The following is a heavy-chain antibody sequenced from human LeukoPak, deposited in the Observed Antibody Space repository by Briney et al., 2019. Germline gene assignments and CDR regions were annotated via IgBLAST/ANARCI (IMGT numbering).Heavy chain of an antibody. Sequence: ETLSLTCAVSGGSISSSNWWSWVRQPPGKGLEWVSSISSSGTYTYYADSVKGRFTISRDNAKNSLYLQMSSLTAEDTALYYCARDQGYDGRGNYYPYHFDCWGQGTLVTVSS. CDR1: GGSISSSN. D-gene: IGHD3-22*01. CDR2: ISSSGTYT. J-gene: IGHJ4*02. CDR3: ARDQGYDGRGNYYPYHFDC. V-gene: IGHV3-21*01.